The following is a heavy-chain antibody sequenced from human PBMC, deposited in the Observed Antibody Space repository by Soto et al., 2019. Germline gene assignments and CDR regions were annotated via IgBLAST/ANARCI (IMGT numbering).Heavy chain of an antibody. J-gene: IGHJ6*02. CDR3: AKDLKCGGTRCYYYYGMDV. Sequence: GGSLRLSCAASGFTFSSYGMHWVRPAPGKGLEWVAVISYDGSNKYYADSVKGRFTISRDNSKNTLYLQMNSLRAEDTAVYYCAKDLKCGGTRCYYYYGMDVWGQGTTVTVSS. V-gene: IGHV3-30*18. D-gene: IGHD1-7*01. CDR1: GFTFSSYG. CDR2: ISYDGSNK.